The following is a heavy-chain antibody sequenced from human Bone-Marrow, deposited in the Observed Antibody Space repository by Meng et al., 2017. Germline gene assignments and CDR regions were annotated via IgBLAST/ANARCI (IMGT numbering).Heavy chain of an antibody. V-gene: IGHV4-31*03. CDR2: IYYTGST. CDR3: AREAGRGGYATPNFDH. J-gene: IGHJ4*02. Sequence: QVQLQESGPGLVKPSQTLSLTFTVSVGSIGSGGYYWSWIRQHPGKGLEWIGYIYYTGSTFYNPSLKSRLTISVDTSKNQFSLKLISATAADTAVYYCAREAGRGGYATPNFDHWGQGTLVTVSS. D-gene: IGHD5-24*01. CDR1: VGSIGSGGYY.